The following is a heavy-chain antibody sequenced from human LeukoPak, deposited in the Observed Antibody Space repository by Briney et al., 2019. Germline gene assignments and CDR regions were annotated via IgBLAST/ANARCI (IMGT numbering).Heavy chain of an antibody. J-gene: IGHJ4*02. V-gene: IGHV4-34*01. Sequence: SETLSLTCAVYGGSFSGYYWSWIRQPPGKGLEWIGEINHSGSTNYNPSLKSRVTISVDTSKNQFSLKLSSVTAADTAVYYCARKEWVPYYFDSWGQGTLVTVSS. D-gene: IGHD3-3*01. CDR2: INHSGST. CDR3: ARKEWVPYYFDS. CDR1: GGSFSGYY.